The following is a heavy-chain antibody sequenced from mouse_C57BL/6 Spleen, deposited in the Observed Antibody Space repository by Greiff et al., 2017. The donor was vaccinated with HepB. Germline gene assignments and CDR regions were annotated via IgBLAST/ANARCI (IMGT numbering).Heavy chain of an antibody. Sequence: VQLQQPGAELVRPGSSVKLSCKASGYTFTSYWMHWVKQRPIQGLEWIGNIDPSDSETHYNQKFKDKATLTVDKSSSTAYMQLSSLTSEDSAVYYCARRYYGSSYVDYFDVWGTGTTVTVSS. V-gene: IGHV1-52*01. CDR1: GYTFTSYW. CDR2: IDPSDSET. D-gene: IGHD1-1*01. J-gene: IGHJ1*03. CDR3: ARRYYGSSYVDYFDV.